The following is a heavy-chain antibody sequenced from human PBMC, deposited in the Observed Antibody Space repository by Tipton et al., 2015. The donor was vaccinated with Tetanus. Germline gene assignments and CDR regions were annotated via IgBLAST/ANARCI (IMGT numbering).Heavy chain of an antibody. V-gene: IGHV1-69*06. J-gene: IGHJ4*02. CDR3: ARAFQAQYYYGSGSYYNVFDY. CDR2: IIPIFGTA. Sequence: QSGAEVKKPGSSVKVSCKASGGTFSSYAISWVRQAPGQGLEWMGGIIPIFGTANYAQKFQGRVTITADKSTSTAYMELSSLRSEDAAVYYCARAFQAQYYYGSGSYYNVFDYWGQGTLVTVSS. CDR1: GGTFSSYA. D-gene: IGHD3-10*01.